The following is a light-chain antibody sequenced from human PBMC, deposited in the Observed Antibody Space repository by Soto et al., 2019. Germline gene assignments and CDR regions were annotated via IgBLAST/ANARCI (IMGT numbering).Light chain of an antibody. V-gene: IGKV4-1*01. CDR1: QIVLHSSNNKNT. Sequence: DILVPQSPDWLAVSLGERATVKWKSMQIVLHSSNNKNTLAWYQQKPGQPPKLLIYWASARESGVPDRFSGSGSGTDFTLTISSLQAEDVAVYYCQHYYSIPWTFGQGTKVDIK. J-gene: IGKJ1*01. CDR3: QHYYSIPWT. CDR2: WAS.